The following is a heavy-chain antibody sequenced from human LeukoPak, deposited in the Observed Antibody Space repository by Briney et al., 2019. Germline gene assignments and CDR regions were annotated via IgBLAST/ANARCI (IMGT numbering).Heavy chain of an antibody. CDR2: ISYDGSNK. CDR3: ARGLLRYFDWLHNTLFDY. CDR1: GFTFSSYG. V-gene: IGHV3-30*19. Sequence: PGGSLRLSCAASGFTFSSYGMHWVRQAPGKGLEWVAVISYDGSNKYYADSVKGRFTISRDNSKNTLYLQMNSLRAEDTAVYYCARGLLRYFDWLHNTLFDYWGQGTLVTVSS. J-gene: IGHJ4*02. D-gene: IGHD3-9*01.